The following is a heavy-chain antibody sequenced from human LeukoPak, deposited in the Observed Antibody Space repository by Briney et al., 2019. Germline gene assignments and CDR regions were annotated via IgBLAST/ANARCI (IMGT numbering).Heavy chain of an antibody. V-gene: IGHV3-23*01. Sequence: GGSLRLSCAASGFTFSSYAMSWVRQAPGKGLEWVSAISGSGGSTYYADSVKGRFTISRDNSKNTLYLQMNSLRAEDTAVYYCAKRLSSGWQSAYYFDYWGQGTLVTVSS. CDR2: ISGSGGST. D-gene: IGHD6-19*01. CDR1: GFTFSSYA. J-gene: IGHJ4*02. CDR3: AKRLSSGWQSAYYFDY.